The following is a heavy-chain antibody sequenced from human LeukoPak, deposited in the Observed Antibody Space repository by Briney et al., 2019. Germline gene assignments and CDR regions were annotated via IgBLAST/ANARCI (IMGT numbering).Heavy chain of an antibody. Sequence: GGSLRLSCAASGFTVSSTYMSWVRQAPGKGLEGVSLIYSGGSTYYADSVKGRFTISRDNAKNTLYLQMNSLRAEDTAVYYCARGGRELSPLDYWGQGTLVTVSS. CDR1: GFTVSSTY. CDR3: ARGGRELSPLDY. D-gene: IGHD3-16*02. J-gene: IGHJ4*02. V-gene: IGHV3-53*01. CDR2: IYSGGST.